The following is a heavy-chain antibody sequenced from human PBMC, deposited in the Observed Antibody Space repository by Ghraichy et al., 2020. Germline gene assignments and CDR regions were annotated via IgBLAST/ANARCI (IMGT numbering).Heavy chain of an antibody. Sequence: GGSLRLSCAASGFTFSSYWMHWVRQAPGKGLVWVSRINSDGSSTSYADSVKGRFTISRDNAKNTLYLQMNSLRAEDTAVYYCAREESRLVGATTGFDYWGQGTLVTVSS. CDR2: INSDGSST. J-gene: IGHJ4*02. CDR3: AREESRLVGATTGFDY. V-gene: IGHV3-74*01. D-gene: IGHD1-26*01. CDR1: GFTFSSYW.